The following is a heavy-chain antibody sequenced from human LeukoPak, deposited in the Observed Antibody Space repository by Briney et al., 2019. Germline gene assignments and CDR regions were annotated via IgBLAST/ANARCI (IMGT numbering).Heavy chain of an antibody. CDR1: GGTFSSYA. V-gene: IGHV1-69*13. CDR2: IIPIFGTA. D-gene: IGHD3-22*01. Sequence: ASVKVSCKASGGTFSSYAISWVRQAPGQGLEGMGGIIPIFGTANYAQKFQGRVTITADESTSTAYMELSSLRSEDTAVYYCATPYYYDSSGYYDYYYYYMDVWGKGTTVTVSS. J-gene: IGHJ6*03. CDR3: ATPYYYDSSGYYDYYYYYMDV.